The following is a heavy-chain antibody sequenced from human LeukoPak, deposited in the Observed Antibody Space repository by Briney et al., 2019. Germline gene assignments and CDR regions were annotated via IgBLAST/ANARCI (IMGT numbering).Heavy chain of an antibody. J-gene: IGHJ3*02. CDR2: INHSGST. Sequence: SETLSLTCAVYGGSFSGYYWSWIRQPPGKGLEWIGEINHSGSTNYNPSLESRVTISVDTSKNQFSLKLSSVTAADTAVYYCARMRSMVRGVMDAFDIWGQGTMVTVSS. V-gene: IGHV4-34*01. D-gene: IGHD3-10*01. CDR3: ARMRSMVRGVMDAFDI. CDR1: GGSFSGYY.